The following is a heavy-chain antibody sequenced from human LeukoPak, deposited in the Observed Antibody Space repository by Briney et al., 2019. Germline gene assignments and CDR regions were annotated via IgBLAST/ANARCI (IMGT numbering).Heavy chain of an antibody. CDR2: INPNSGGT. J-gene: IGHJ4*02. Sequence: GASVKVSCKASGYTFTGYYMHWVRQAPGQGLEWMGWINPNSGGTNYAQKFQGRVTMTRDTSISTAYMELSRLRSDDTAVYYCAREGSSSWYGGIDYWGQGTLVTVPS. V-gene: IGHV1-2*02. D-gene: IGHD6-13*01. CDR1: GYTFTGYY. CDR3: AREGSSSWYGGIDY.